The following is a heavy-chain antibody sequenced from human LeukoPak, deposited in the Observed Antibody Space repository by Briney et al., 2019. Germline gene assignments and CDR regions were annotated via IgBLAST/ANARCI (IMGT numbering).Heavy chain of an antibody. CDR2: IYSGGST. CDR3: ASGDFDY. V-gene: IGHV3-53*01. CDR1: GFTVSSNH. J-gene: IGHJ4*02. D-gene: IGHD3-16*01. Sequence: GGSLRLSCAASGFTVSSNHMSWVRQAPEKGLELVSVIYSGGSTYYADSVKGRFTISRDNSKNTLYLQMSSLRAEDMAVYYCASGDFDYWGQGTLVTVSS.